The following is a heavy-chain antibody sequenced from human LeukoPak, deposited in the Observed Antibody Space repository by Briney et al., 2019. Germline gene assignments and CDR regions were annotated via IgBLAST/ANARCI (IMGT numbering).Heavy chain of an antibody. CDR3: AKVEGSGYSYGHCLDY. CDR2: ISGSGGST. Sequence: GGTLRLSCAASGFTFSSYGMSWVRQAPGKGLEWVSAISGSGGSTYYADSVKGRFTISRDNSKNTLYLQMNSLRAEDTAVYYCAKVEGSGYSYGHCLDYWGQGTLVTVSS. CDR1: GFTFSSYG. J-gene: IGHJ4*02. V-gene: IGHV3-23*01. D-gene: IGHD5-18*01.